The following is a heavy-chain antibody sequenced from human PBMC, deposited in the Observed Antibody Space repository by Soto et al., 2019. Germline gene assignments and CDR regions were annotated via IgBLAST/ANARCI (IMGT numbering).Heavy chain of an antibody. J-gene: IGHJ4*02. D-gene: IGHD3-10*01. V-gene: IGHV3-30*18. CDR3: AKDTMVRGANQGYLDY. CDR2: ISYDGSNK. Sequence: GGSLRLSCAASGFTFSSYGMHWVRQAPGKGLEWVAVISYDGSNKYYADSVKGRFTISRDNSKNTLYLQMNSLRAEDTAVYYCAKDTMVRGANQGYLDYWGQGTLVTVSS. CDR1: GFTFSSYG.